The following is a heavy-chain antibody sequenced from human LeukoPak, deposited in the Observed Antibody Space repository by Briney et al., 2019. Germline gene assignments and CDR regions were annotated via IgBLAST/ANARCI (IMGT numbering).Heavy chain of an antibody. CDR3: ARDWSGWYFDY. J-gene: IGHJ4*02. CDR2: IKQDGSEK. CDR1: GFTFSSYW. V-gene: IGHV3-7*01. D-gene: IGHD3-3*01. Sequence: GGSLRLSCAASGFTFSSYWMSWVRQAPGKGLEWVANIKQDGSEKYYVDSVKGRFTISRDNPKNSLYLQMNSLRAEDTAVYYCARDWSGWYFDYWGQGTLVTVSS.